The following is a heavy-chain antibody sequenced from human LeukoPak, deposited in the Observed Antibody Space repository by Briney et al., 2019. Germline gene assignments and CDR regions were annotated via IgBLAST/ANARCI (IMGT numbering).Heavy chain of an antibody. J-gene: IGHJ4*02. D-gene: IGHD3-22*01. CDR3: PRANQGGYYDSSGYYPFDY. V-gene: IGHV4-30-4*08. CDR2: IYYSGST. Sequence: SQTLSLTCTVSGGSISSGDYYWSWIRQPPGKGLEWIGYIYYSGSTYYNPSLKSRVTISVDTSKNQSSLKLSSVTAADTAVYYCPRANQGGYYDSSGYYPFDYWGQGTLVTVSS. CDR1: GGSISSGDYY.